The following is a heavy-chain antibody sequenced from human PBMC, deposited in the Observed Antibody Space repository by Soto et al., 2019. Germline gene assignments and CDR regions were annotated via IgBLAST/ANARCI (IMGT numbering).Heavy chain of an antibody. J-gene: IGHJ6*03. V-gene: IGHV4-59*01. Sequence: QVQLQESGPGLVKPSETLSLTCTVSGGSISSYYWSWIRQPPGKGLEWIGYIYYSGSTNYNPSLKSRVTISVDTSKSQFSLKLSSVTAADTAVYYCAREVGQWLGPPPYYYYYMDVWGKGTTVTVSS. CDR2: IYYSGST. CDR3: AREVGQWLGPPPYYYYYMDV. D-gene: IGHD6-19*01. CDR1: GGSISSYY.